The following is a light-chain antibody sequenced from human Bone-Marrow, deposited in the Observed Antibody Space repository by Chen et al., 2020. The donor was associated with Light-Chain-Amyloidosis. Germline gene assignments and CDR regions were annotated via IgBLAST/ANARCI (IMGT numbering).Light chain of an antibody. CDR1: SGSIATNY. CDR2: EDD. CDR3: QSYQGSSQGV. J-gene: IGLJ3*02. Sequence: FILTQPHSFSGSPGYTVLIACPPRSGSIATNYVQWYQQRPGSSPTTVIYEDDQRPSGVPDRFSGSIDRSSNSASLTISGLKTEDEADYYCQSYQGSSQGVFGGGTKLTV. V-gene: IGLV6-57*01.